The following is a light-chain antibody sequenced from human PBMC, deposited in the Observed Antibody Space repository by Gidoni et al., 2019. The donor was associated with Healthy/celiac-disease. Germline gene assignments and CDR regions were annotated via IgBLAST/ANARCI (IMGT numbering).Light chain of an antibody. J-gene: IGKJ1*01. CDR1: QSVSRSY. Sequence: EIVLTQSPGTLSLSPGERATLSCRASQSVSRSYLAWYQQKPGQAPRLLIYGASSRATGIPDRFSGSGSGTDFTLTISRLEPEDFAVYYCQQYGSSPQTFXQXTKVEIK. CDR2: GAS. CDR3: QQYGSSPQT. V-gene: IGKV3-20*01.